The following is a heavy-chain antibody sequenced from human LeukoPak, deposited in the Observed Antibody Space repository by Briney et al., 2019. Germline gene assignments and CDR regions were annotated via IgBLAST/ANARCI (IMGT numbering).Heavy chain of an antibody. Sequence: GGSLRLSCAASGVTFSSYSMNWVRQAPGKGPEWVSFISGGSGGIHYADSVKGRFTISRDNAKNSLYLQMDSLRVEDTAVYYCARDPYSGSYGPYYYYSMDVWGEGTTVTISS. D-gene: IGHD1-26*01. CDR1: GVTFSSYS. CDR3: ARDPYSGSYGPYYYYSMDV. J-gene: IGHJ6*03. CDR2: ISGGSGGI. V-gene: IGHV3-48*04.